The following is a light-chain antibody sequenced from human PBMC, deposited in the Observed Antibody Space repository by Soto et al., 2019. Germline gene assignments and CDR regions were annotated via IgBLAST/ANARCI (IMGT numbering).Light chain of an antibody. J-gene: IGKJ1*01. CDR2: GAS. Sequence: EIVMTQSPATLSVSPGERATLSCRASQSIGSYLAWYQQKPGQAPRLLIYGASTRAPGIPARFSGSGSGTEFTLTISSLQSEDFTVYSCLQYHNLWAFGQGTKVDI. V-gene: IGKV3-15*01. CDR3: LQYHNLWA. CDR1: QSIGSY.